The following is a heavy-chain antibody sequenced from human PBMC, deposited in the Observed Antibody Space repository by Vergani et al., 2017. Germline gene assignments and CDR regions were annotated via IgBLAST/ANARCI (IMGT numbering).Heavy chain of an antibody. Sequence: QVQLQQWGAGLLKPSETLCLTCAVYGGSFSGYYWSWIRQPPGKGLEWIGEINHSGSTNYNPSLKSRVTISVDTSKNQFSLKLSSVTAADTAVYYCARGSAIXAAAITRGDRGEPVWGKGTTVTVSS. V-gene: IGHV4-34*01. CDR2: INHSGST. CDR3: ARGSAIXAAAITRGDRGEPV. CDR1: GGSFSGYY. D-gene: IGHD6-13*01. J-gene: IGHJ6*04.